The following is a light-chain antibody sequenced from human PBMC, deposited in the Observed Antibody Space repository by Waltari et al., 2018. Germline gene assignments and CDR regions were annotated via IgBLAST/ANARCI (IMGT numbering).Light chain of an antibody. V-gene: IGLV3-21*03. J-gene: IGLJ1*01. CDR1: NIGSKS. Sequence: SYLLTQPPSASVPPGKTARTTRWGTNIGSKSGHWYQQKPGQAPVLVVYDDSDRPSGIPERFSGSNSGNTATLTISRVEAGDEADYYCQVWDSSSDHYVFGTGTKVTVL. CDR3: QVWDSSSDHYV. CDR2: DDS.